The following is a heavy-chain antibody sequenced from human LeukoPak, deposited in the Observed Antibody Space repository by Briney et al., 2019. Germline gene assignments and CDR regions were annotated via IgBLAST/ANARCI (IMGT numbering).Heavy chain of an antibody. Sequence: SETLSLTCVVSGGSISSSNWWSWVRQPPEKGLVWIGEISHDGSTNYNPSLKSRVTISVDKSNNHFSLKLTSVTAADTAMYYCARGDNYVFDVWGRGTLVSVSS. CDR3: ARGDNYVFDV. J-gene: IGHJ2*01. CDR1: GGSISSSNW. CDR2: ISHDGST. D-gene: IGHD5-24*01. V-gene: IGHV4-4*02.